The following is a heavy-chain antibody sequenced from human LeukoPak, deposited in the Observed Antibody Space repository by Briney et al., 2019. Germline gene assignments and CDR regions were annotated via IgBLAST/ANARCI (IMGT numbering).Heavy chain of an antibody. J-gene: IGHJ3*02. CDR2: IHHSGST. CDR3: ARDRPTVTTGEDAFDI. CDR1: GDSISSNY. Sequence: SETLSLTCTVSGDSISSNYWSWIRQPPGKGLEWIGYIHHSGSTNYNPSLKSRVTISVDTSKNQFSLKLSSVTAADTAVYFCARDRPTVTTGEDAFDIWGQGTMVTVSS. V-gene: IGHV4-59*01. D-gene: IGHD4-17*01.